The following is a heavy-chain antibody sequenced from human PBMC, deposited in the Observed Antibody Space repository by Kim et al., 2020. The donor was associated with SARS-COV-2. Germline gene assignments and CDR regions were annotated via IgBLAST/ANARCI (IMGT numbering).Heavy chain of an antibody. CDR1: GFTFSSYA. CDR3: ARGNLEWLLSGVDP. J-gene: IGHJ5*02. CDR2: ISYDGSNK. D-gene: IGHD3-3*01. V-gene: IGHV3-30-3*01. Sequence: GGSLRLSCAASGFTFSSYAMHWVRQAPGKGLEWVAVISYDGSNKYYADSVKGRFTISRDNSKNTLYLQMNSLRAEDTAVYYCARGNLEWLLSGVDPWGQGTLVTVSS.